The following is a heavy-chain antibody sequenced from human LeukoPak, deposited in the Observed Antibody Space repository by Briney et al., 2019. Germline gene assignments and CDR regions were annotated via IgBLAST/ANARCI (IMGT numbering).Heavy chain of an antibody. Sequence: ASVKVSCKASGYTFTGYSIHWVQQAPGQGLEWMGWINPNSGGTNYAQNFQGRVTMTRDTSISTAYMELSRLRSDDTAVYYCARDTYYDILTGYPTPINWFDPWGQGTLVTVSS. CDR2: INPNSGGT. D-gene: IGHD3-9*01. CDR1: GYTFTGYS. J-gene: IGHJ5*02. CDR3: ARDTYYDILTGYPTPINWFDP. V-gene: IGHV1-2*02.